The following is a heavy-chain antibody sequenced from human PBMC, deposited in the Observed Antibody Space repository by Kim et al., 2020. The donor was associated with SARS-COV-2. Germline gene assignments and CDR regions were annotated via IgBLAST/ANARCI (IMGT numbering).Heavy chain of an antibody. V-gene: IGHV1-46*01. J-gene: IGHJ4*02. CDR2: INTSGGRT. CDR3: ARDPEGVVTLDY. D-gene: IGHD3-22*01. Sequence: ASVKVSCKASGYTFTSYYMHWVRQAPGQGLEGMGRINTSGGRTSYAQKLQGRVTMTRDTSTSTVYMEMSSLRSEDTAVYYCARDPEGVVTLDYWGQGTLVTVSS. CDR1: GYTFTSYY.